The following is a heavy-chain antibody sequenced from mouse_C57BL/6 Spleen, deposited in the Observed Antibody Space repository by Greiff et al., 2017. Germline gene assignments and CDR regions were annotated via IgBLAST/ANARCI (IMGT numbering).Heavy chain of an antibody. CDR3: TRDDDGYYYYYAMDY. J-gene: IGHJ4*01. CDR1: GFTFSSYA. V-gene: IGHV5-9-1*02. Sequence: EVKLQESGEGLVKPGGSLKLSCAASGFTFSSYAMSWVRQTPEKRLEWVAYISSGGDYIYYADTVKGRFTISRDNARNTLYLQMSSLKSEDTAMYYCTRDDDGYYYYYAMDYWGQGTSVTVSS. CDR2: ISSGGDYI. D-gene: IGHD2-3*01.